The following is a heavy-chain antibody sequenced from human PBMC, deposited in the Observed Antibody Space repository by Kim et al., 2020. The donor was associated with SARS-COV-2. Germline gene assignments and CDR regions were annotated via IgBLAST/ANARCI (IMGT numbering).Heavy chain of an antibody. Sequence: SETLSLTCTVSGGSISSSSYYWGWIRQPPGKGLEWIGSIYYSGSTYYNPSLKSRVTISVDTSKNQFSLKLSSVTAADTAVYYCARNLRAAAGTRWFDPWGQGTLVTVSS. V-gene: IGHV4-39*07. CDR2: IYYSGST. J-gene: IGHJ5*02. D-gene: IGHD6-13*01. CDR3: ARNLRAAAGTRWFDP. CDR1: GGSISSSSYY.